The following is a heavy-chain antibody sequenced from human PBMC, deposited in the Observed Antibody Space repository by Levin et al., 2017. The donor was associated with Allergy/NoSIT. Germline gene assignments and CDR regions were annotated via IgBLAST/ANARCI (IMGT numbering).Heavy chain of an antibody. Sequence: GGSLRLSCAASGFTFSSYGMHWVRQAPGKGLEWVAVISYDGSNKYYADSVKGRFTISRDNSKNTLYLQMNSLRAEDTAVYYCAKESWFRELLTDSVYYYYYMDVWGKGTTVTVSS. J-gene: IGHJ6*03. CDR1: GFTFSSYG. CDR2: ISYDGSNK. V-gene: IGHV3-30*18. D-gene: IGHD3-10*01. CDR3: AKESWFRELLTDSVYYYYYMDV.